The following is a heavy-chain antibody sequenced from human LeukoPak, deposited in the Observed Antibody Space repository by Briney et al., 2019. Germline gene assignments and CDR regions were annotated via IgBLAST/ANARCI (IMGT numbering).Heavy chain of an antibody. V-gene: IGHV3-30*02. J-gene: IGHJ6*03. Sequence: GGSLRLSCAASGFTFSSYGMHWIRQAPGKGLEWVAFIRYDGSNKYYADSVKGRFTISRDNSKNTLYLQMNSLRAEDTAVYYCAKYAQRGLVYYYYYMGVWGKGTTVTVSS. CDR2: IRYDGSNK. CDR3: AKYAQRGLVYYYYYMGV. D-gene: IGHD2-8*01. CDR1: GFTFSSYG.